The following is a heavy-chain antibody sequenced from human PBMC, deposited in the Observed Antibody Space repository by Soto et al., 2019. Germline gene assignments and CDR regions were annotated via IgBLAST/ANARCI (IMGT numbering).Heavy chain of an antibody. D-gene: IGHD3-3*01. V-gene: IGHV1-69*04. J-gene: IGHJ5*02. CDR2: IIPILGIA. CDR3: ARDKGPAPGGAYDFGSFGGNCFDP. Sequence: SVKVSCKASGGTFSSYTISWVRQAPGQGLEWMGRIIPILGIANYAQKFQGRVTITADKSTSTAYMELSSLRSEDTAVYYCARDKGPAPGGAYDFGSFGGNCFDPWGQGTLVPVSS. CDR1: GGTFSSYT.